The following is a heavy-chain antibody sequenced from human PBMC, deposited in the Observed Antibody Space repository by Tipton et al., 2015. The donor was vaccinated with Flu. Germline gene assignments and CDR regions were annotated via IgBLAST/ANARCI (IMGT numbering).Heavy chain of an antibody. CDR1: GFTFSIYA. CDR2: ISGGGGGT. V-gene: IGHV3-23*01. D-gene: IGHD6-19*01. CDR3: AKVIPEKVAGLDY. J-gene: IGHJ4*02. Sequence: SLRLSCAASGFTFSIYAMSWVRQAPGKRLEWISAISGGGGGTYYADSVKGRFTISRDNSKNTLHLRMNSLRAEDTAIYYCAKVIPEKVAGLDYWGQGTLVTVSS.